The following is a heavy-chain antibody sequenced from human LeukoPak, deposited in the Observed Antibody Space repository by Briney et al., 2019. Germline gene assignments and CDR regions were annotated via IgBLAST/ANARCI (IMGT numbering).Heavy chain of an antibody. CDR1: GSTFSRHW. CDR3: VRALSGSEDY. V-gene: IGHV3-74*01. Sequence: GRCPTLACAPSGSTFSRHWTHWVSQPAGEGLELGSRTENDETTIAYADSVKGRFTISRDNVKNTVYLQMNSLRVEDTAVYYCVRALSGSEDYWGRGTLVTVSS. CDR2: TENDETTI. D-gene: IGHD2-15*01. J-gene: IGHJ4*02.